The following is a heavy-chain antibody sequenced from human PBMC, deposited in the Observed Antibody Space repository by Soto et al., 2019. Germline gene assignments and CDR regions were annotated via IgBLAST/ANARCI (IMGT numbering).Heavy chain of an antibody. CDR2: IYYSGST. CDR1: GGSISSGGYY. Sequence: PSETLCLTCTVSGGSISSGGYYWSWIRQHPGKGLEWIGYIYYSGSTNYNPSLKSRVTISVDTSKNQFSLKLSSVTAADTAVYYCARAVGTVYGMDVWGQGTTVTVSS. CDR3: ARAVGTVYGMDV. J-gene: IGHJ6*02. D-gene: IGHD2-21*02. V-gene: IGHV4-31*03.